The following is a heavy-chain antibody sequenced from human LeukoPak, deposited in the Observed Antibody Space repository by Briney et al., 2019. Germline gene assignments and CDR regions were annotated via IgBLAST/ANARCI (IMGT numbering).Heavy chain of an antibody. CDR2: IYTSGST. Sequence: SETLSLTCTVPGGSISSYYWSWIRQPAGKGLEWIGRIYTSGSTNYNPSLKSRVTMSVDTPKNQFSLKLSSVTAADTAVYYCASHIVVVKKYYYYYYMDVWGKGTTVTVSS. CDR3: ASHIVVVKKYYYYYYMDV. J-gene: IGHJ6*03. V-gene: IGHV4-4*07. CDR1: GGSISSYY. D-gene: IGHD2-21*01.